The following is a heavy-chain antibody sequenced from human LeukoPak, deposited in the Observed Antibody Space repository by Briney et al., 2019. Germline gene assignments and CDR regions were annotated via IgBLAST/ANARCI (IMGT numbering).Heavy chain of an antibody. CDR1: GYTFTNYG. Sequence: WASVKVSCKASGYTFTNYGINWVRQAPGQGLEWMGWISAYNGDTNYAQKFQGRVTMTTDTSTSTAYMELRSLRSDDTAVYYCVWSRGCTHGVCYVGSDAFDIWGQGTMVTVSS. CDR3: VWSRGCTHGVCYVGSDAFDI. V-gene: IGHV1-18*01. J-gene: IGHJ3*02. CDR2: ISAYNGDT. D-gene: IGHD2-8*01.